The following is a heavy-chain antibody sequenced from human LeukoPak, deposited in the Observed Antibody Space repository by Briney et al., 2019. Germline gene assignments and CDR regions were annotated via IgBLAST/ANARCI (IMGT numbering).Heavy chain of an antibody. Sequence: GGSLRLSCAASGFTFSSCGMHWVRQAPGKGLEWVAFIRYDGSNKYYADSVKGRFTISRDNSKNTLYLQMNSLRAEDTAVYYCAKGGERLRHNWFDPWGQGTLVTVSS. J-gene: IGHJ5*02. CDR3: AKGGERLRHNWFDP. D-gene: IGHD6-25*01. V-gene: IGHV3-30*02. CDR2: IRYDGSNK. CDR1: GFTFSSCG.